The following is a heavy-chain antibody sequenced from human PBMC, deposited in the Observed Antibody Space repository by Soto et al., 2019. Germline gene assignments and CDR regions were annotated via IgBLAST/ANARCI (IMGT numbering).Heavy chain of an antibody. CDR2: ISYDGSNK. CDR1: GFTFSSYG. CDR3: EKDLRDGYNYFDY. Sequence: QVQLVESGGGVVQPGRSLRLSCAASGFTFSSYGMHWVRQAPGKGLEWVAVISYDGSNKYYADSVKGRFTISSDHSKNTLYLQMNRLRAEDTALYYCEKDLRDGYNYFDYWGQGTLVTVSS. J-gene: IGHJ4*02. V-gene: IGHV3-30*18. D-gene: IGHD2-21*01.